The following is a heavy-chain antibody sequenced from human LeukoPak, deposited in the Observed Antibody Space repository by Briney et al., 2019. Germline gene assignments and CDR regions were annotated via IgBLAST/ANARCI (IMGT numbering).Heavy chain of an antibody. D-gene: IGHD2-2*01. J-gene: IGHJ4*02. CDR3: ARAPTVLVGYCSSSSCQADY. CDR1: GFTFSSNG. Sequence: GGSLRLSCAASGFTFSSNGMNWVRQAPGKGLEWVSAIDPSSTYIYYADSVKGRFTISRDNAENSLYLQMNSLRVEDTAVSYCARAPTVLVGYCSSSSCQADYWGQGTLVTVSS. CDR2: IDPSSTYI. V-gene: IGHV3-21*01.